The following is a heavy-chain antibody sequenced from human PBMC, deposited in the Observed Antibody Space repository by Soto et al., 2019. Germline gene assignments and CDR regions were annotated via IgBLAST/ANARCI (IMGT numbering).Heavy chain of an antibody. V-gene: IGHV3-21*01. Sequence: GGSLRLSCAASGFTFSSYSMNWVRQAPGKGLEWVSSISSSSSYIYYADAVKGRFTISRSNAKNSLYLQMNSLRAEDTAVYYCAREDYDILTGYSQGGFDYWGQGTLVTISS. D-gene: IGHD3-9*01. CDR3: AREDYDILTGYSQGGFDY. CDR1: GFTFSSYS. CDR2: ISSSSSYI. J-gene: IGHJ4*02.